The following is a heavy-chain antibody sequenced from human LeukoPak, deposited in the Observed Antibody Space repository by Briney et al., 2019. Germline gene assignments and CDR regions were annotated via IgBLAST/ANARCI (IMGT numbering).Heavy chain of an antibody. CDR2: IIPILGIA. CDR3: ARDGGILTDGMDV. D-gene: IGHD3-9*01. V-gene: IGHV1-69*04. J-gene: IGHJ6*02. Sequence: ASVKVSCKASGGTFSSYAISWVRQAPGQGLEWMGRIIPILGIANYAQKFQGRVTITADKSTSTAYMELSSLRSEDTAVYYCARDGGILTDGMDVWGQGTTVTVS. CDR1: GGTFSSYA.